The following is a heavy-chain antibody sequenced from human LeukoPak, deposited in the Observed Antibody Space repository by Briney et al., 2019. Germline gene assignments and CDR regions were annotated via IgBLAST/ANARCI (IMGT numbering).Heavy chain of an antibody. Sequence: GESLKISCKGSGYRFSNYWIGWVRQMPGKGLEWMGVTGFSDTRYSPSFQGQVSMSVGRSINTAYLQWGSLKASDTAVYYCARYLGTGTPFDYWGQGTLVTVSS. CDR3: ARYLGTGTPFDY. J-gene: IGHJ4*02. D-gene: IGHD3-16*01. CDR1: GYRFSNYW. CDR2: TGFSDT. V-gene: IGHV5-51*01.